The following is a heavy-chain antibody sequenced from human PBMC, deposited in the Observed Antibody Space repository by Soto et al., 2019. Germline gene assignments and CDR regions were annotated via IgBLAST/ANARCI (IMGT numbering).Heavy chain of an antibody. CDR2: ISYSGST. J-gene: IGHJ5*02. CDR1: GGSVSSGSYY. CDR3: ARDLKEYCSDGKCNWFDP. Sequence: SSETLSLTCTVSGGSVSSGSYYWSWIRQPPGKGLEWIGYISYSGSTDYNPSLKSRVTISFDASKNQISLQVRSATAADAAVYYCARDLKEYCSDGKCNWFDPWGRGTLVTVSS. V-gene: IGHV4-61*01. D-gene: IGHD2-15*01.